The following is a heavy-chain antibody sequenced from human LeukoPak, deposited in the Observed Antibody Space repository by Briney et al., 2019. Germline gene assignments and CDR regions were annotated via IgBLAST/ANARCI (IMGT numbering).Heavy chain of an antibody. CDR2: IYSGGST. CDR1: GFTVSSNY. V-gene: IGHV3-66*01. J-gene: IGHJ4*02. CDR3: ARDRAKYDSWYYFDY. Sequence: GGSLRLSCAASGFTVSSNYMSWVRQAPGKGLEWVSVIYSGGSTYYADSVKGRFTISRDNSKNTLYLQMNSLRAEDTAVYYCARDRAKYDSWYYFDYWGQGTLVTVPS. D-gene: IGHD3-22*01.